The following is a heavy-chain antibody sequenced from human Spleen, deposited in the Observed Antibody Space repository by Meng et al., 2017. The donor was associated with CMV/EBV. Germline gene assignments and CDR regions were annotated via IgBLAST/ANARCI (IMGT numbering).Heavy chain of an antibody. CDR3: ARDHIAARPFDY. J-gene: IGHJ4*02. V-gene: IGHV4-39*02. CDR1: GGSISTSSSY. Sequence: VSGGSISTSSSYWGWIRQPPGKGLEWIGSIHYSGNTYYNPSLKSRVTISADTSKNHFSLRLSSVTAADTAVYYCARDHIAARPFDYWGQGTLVTVSS. D-gene: IGHD6-6*01. CDR2: IHYSGNT.